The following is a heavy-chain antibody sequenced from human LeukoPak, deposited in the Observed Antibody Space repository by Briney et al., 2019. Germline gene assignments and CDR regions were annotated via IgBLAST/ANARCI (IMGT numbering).Heavy chain of an antibody. D-gene: IGHD3-10*01. CDR2: ISYDGSNK. CDR3: ARDSPRITMVRVTYYYYGMDV. V-gene: IGHV3-30*19. CDR1: GFTFSSYG. Sequence: PGGSLRLSCAASGFTFSSYGMHWVRQAPGKGLEWVAVISYDGSNKYYADSVKGRFTISRDNSKNTLYLQMNSLRAEDTAVYYCARDSPRITMVRVTYYYYGMDVWGQGTTVTVSS. J-gene: IGHJ6*02.